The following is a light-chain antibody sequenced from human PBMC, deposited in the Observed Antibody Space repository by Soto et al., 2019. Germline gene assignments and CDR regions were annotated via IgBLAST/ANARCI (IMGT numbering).Light chain of an antibody. V-gene: IGLV2-8*01. Sequence: QSALTQPPSASGSPGQSVTISCNGTSSDVGGYNYVSWYQQHPGKAPKLMIYEVIKRPSGVPDRFSGSKSGNTASLTVSGLQAEDEADYYCSSYAGTNNLVFGGGTKLTVL. CDR1: SSDVGGYNY. CDR3: SSYAGTNNLV. J-gene: IGLJ2*01. CDR2: EVI.